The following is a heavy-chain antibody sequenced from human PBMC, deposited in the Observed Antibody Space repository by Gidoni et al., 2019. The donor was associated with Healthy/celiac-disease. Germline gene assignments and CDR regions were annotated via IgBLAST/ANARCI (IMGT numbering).Heavy chain of an antibody. J-gene: IGHJ5*02. CDR1: GFTFDDYA. D-gene: IGHD3-10*01. CDR3: AKARYGSGSGNWFDP. CDR2: ISWNSGSI. V-gene: IGHV3-9*01. Sequence: EVQLVESGGGLVQPGRSLRLSCAASGFTFDDYAMHWVRQAPGKGLEWVSGISWNSGSIGYADSVKGRFTISRDNAKNSLYLQMNSLRAEDTALYYCAKARYGSGSGNWFDPWGQGTLVTVSS.